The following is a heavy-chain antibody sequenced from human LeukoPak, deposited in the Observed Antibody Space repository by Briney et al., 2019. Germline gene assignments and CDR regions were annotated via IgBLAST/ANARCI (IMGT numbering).Heavy chain of an antibody. D-gene: IGHD6-13*01. CDR2: INHSGST. CDR3: ARLSIAARGWEDY. CDR1: GGSFSGYY. Sequence: SETLSLTCAVYGGSFSGYYWSWIRQPPGNGLEWIGEINHSGSTNYNPSLKSRVTISVDTSKNQFSLKLSSVTAADTAVYYCARLSIAARGWEDYWGQGTLVTVSS. J-gene: IGHJ4*02. V-gene: IGHV4-34*01.